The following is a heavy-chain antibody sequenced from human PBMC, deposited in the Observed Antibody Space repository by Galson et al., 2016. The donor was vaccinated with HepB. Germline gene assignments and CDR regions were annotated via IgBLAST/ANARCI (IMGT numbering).Heavy chain of an antibody. CDR3: ARDGQWLEHYFDH. CDR1: GVSISSYY. V-gene: IGHV4-4*07. Sequence: SETLSLTCSVSGVSISSYYWSWIRQPAGKGLEWIGRFYTSGSPSYNPSLKSRVTISVDTSKNHFSLRLTSVTAADTAVYYCARDGQWLEHYFDHWGQGILVTVSS. J-gene: IGHJ4*02. CDR2: FYTSGSP. D-gene: IGHD6-19*01.